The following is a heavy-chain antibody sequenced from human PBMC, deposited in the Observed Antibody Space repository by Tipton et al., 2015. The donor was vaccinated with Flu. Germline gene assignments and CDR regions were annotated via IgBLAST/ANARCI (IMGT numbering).Heavy chain of an antibody. Sequence: TLSLTCTVSGGSISSGSYYWSWIRQPAGKGLEWIGCIYTSGSTNYNPSLKSRVTISVDTSKNQFSLKLSSVTAADTAVYYCSTIRRDGYNVYFDYWGQVTLVTVSS. CDR2: IYTSGST. CDR1: GGSISSGSYY. J-gene: IGHJ4*02. V-gene: IGHV4-61*02. D-gene: IGHD5-24*01. CDR3: STIRRDGYNVYFDY.